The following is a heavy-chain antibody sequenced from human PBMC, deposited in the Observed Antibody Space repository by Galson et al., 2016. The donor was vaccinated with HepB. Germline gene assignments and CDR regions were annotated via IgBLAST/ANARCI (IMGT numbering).Heavy chain of an antibody. CDR1: GFSLSTSGMC. CDR3: ARLSGYDLGGGFEI. V-gene: IGHV2-70*11. J-gene: IGHJ3*02. D-gene: IGHD5-12*01. Sequence: PALVKPTQTLTLTCTFSGFSLSTSGMCVSWIRQPPGKALEWLARIDWDDDKYYSTSLKTRLTISKDTSKNQVVLTMTNMDPVDTATYYCARLSGYDLGGGFEIWGQGSMVTVSS. CDR2: IDWDDDK.